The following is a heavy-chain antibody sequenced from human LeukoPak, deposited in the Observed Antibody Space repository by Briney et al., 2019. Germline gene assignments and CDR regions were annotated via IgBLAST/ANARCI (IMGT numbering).Heavy chain of an antibody. Sequence: GGSLRLSCAASGFTVSSNHMSWVPQAPGKGLEWVSVIYSGGSTDYADSVKGRFTISRDNLKNTLYLQMNSLRAEDTAVYYCARGPAGYNWGQGTLVTFSS. J-gene: IGHJ4*02. D-gene: IGHD1-1*01. CDR2: IYSGGST. V-gene: IGHV3-53*01. CDR3: ARGPAGYN. CDR1: GFTVSSNH.